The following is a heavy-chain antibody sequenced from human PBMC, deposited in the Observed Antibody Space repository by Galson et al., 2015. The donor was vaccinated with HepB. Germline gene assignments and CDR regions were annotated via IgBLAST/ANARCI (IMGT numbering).Heavy chain of an antibody. J-gene: IGHJ4*02. Sequence: SLRLSCAASGFTFNWYWMTWVRQAPGKGLEWVTFIWYDGSNKYADSVKGRFTISRDNSKNTLYLQMNSLRAEDTAVYYCARQVTGSLDYWGQGTLVTVSS. V-gene: IGHV3-33*07. CDR2: IWYDGSNK. D-gene: IGHD2-21*02. CDR1: GFTFNWYW. CDR3: ARQVTGSLDY.